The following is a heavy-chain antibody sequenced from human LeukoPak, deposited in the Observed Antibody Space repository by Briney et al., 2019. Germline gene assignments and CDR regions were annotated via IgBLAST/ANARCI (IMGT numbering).Heavy chain of an antibody. D-gene: IGHD4-17*01. Sequence: ASVKVSCKASGYTLTGYYMHWVRQAPGQGLEWMGWINPNSGGTNYAQKFQGRVTMTRDTSISTAYMELSRLRSDDTAVYYCARVGTTVTTKAADAFDIWGQGTMVTVSS. J-gene: IGHJ3*02. V-gene: IGHV1-2*02. CDR1: GYTLTGYY. CDR2: INPNSGGT. CDR3: ARVGTTVTTKAADAFDI.